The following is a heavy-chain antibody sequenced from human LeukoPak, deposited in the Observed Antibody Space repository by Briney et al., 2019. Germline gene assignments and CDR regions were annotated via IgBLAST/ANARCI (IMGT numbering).Heavy chain of an antibody. V-gene: IGHV3-23*01. J-gene: IGHJ4*02. CDR3: ARGLGASTYYFDY. CDR1: GFTFNNYA. Sequence: PGGSPRLSCAASGFTFNNYAMSWVRQAPGKGLEWVSIISGAAGSTYYADSLKGRFTISRDNSKNTLYLQMNSLRAEDTAVYYCARGLGASTYYFDYWGQGTLVTVSS. CDR2: ISGAAGST. D-gene: IGHD3-16*01.